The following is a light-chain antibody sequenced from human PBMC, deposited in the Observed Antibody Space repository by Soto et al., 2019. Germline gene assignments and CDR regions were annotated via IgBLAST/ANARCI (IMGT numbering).Light chain of an antibody. CDR2: QAS. V-gene: IGKV1-5*03. CDR3: QHHNSYPLA. J-gene: IGKJ1*01. Sequence: DIQMTQSPSTLSASVGDRVTITCRASQSINRWLAWYQQKPGKAPKLLSYQASSLISGVPSRFSGSESGTEFTLPLSSLQPDDFATYYCQHHNSYPLAFGQGTKVEIK. CDR1: QSINRW.